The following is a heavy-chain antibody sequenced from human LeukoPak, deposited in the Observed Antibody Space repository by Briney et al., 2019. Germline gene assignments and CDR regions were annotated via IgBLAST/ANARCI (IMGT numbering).Heavy chain of an antibody. CDR3: VRDRTYAFDS. D-gene: IGHD1/OR15-1a*01. Sequence: ASVKVSCKTSGYSFTDNGISWVRQAPGQGFEWMGWISTYSGNTNYPQKFQGRVTLTTDTSTSTAYMELRSLRSDDTAVYYCVRDRTYAFDSWGQGALVTVSS. CDR2: ISTYSGNT. V-gene: IGHV1-18*01. CDR1: GYSFTDNG. J-gene: IGHJ4*02.